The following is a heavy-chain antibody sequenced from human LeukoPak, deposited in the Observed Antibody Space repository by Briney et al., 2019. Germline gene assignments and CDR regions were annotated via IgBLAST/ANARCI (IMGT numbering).Heavy chain of an antibody. CDR3: AREGPRGNSQFDY. V-gene: IGHV3-33*01. D-gene: IGHD2/OR15-2a*01. CDR1: GFTFSNYG. Sequence: GRSLRLSCAASGFTFSNYGMHWVRQAPGKGLEWVALIWYDGSNKYYADSVKGRFTISRDNSKNTLYLQMNSLRAEDTAVYYCAREGPRGNSQFDYWGQGTLVTVSS. J-gene: IGHJ4*02. CDR2: IWYDGSNK.